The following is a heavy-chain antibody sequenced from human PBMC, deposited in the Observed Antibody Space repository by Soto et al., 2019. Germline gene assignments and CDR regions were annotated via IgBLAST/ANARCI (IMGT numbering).Heavy chain of an antibody. CDR1: GGSFSGYY. CDR2: INHSGST. V-gene: IGHV4-34*01. Sequence: SETLSLTXAVYGGSFSGYYWSWIRQPPGKGLEWIGEINHSGSTNYNPSLKSRVTISVDTSKNQFSLKLSSVTAADTAVYYCARTSALRVPGYWGQGTLVTVSS. J-gene: IGHJ4*02. D-gene: IGHD2-2*01. CDR3: ARTSALRVPGY.